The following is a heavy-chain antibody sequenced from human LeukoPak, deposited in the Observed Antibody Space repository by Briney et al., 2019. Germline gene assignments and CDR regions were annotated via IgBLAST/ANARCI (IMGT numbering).Heavy chain of an antibody. J-gene: IGHJ4*02. CDR3: ARGPYDSSGYYYRPESYFDY. D-gene: IGHD3-22*01. CDR2: INPNSGGT. Sequence: GASVKVSCKASGYTFTGYYMHWVRQAPGQGLEWMGWINPNSGGTNYAQKFQGRVTMTRDTSISTAYMELSRLRSDDTAVYYCARGPYDSSGYYYRPESYFDYRGQGTLVTVSS. CDR1: GYTFTGYY. V-gene: IGHV1-2*02.